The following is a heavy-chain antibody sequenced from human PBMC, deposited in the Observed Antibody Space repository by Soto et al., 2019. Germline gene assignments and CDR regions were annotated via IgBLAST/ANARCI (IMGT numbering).Heavy chain of an antibody. CDR2: IWYDGTNK. J-gene: IGHJ6*02. V-gene: IGHV3-33*01. D-gene: IGHD3-10*01. Sequence: RLSCAASGFTFSTYGMNWVRQAPGKGLEWVAVIWYDGTNKYYADSVKGRFTISRDNSKNTLYLEMNSLRAEDTAVYYCARAFGANYAGYYHYGMDVWGQGTTVTVS. CDR1: GFTFSTYG. CDR3: ARAFGANYAGYYHYGMDV.